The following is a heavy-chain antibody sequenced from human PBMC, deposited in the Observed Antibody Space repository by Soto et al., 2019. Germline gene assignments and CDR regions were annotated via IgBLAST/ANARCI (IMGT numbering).Heavy chain of an antibody. CDR1: GGTFSSYA. D-gene: IGHD6-13*01. Sequence: SVKVSCKASGGTFSSYAISWVRQAPGQGLEWMGGIIPIFGTENYAQKFQGRVTITADESTSTAYMELSSLRSEDTAVYYCARAIPRAAAGPFDYWGQGTLVTVSS. J-gene: IGHJ4*02. CDR2: IIPIFGTE. V-gene: IGHV1-69*13. CDR3: ARAIPRAAAGPFDY.